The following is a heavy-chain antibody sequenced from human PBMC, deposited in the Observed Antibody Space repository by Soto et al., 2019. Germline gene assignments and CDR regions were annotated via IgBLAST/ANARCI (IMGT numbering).Heavy chain of an antibody. D-gene: IGHD3-22*01. CDR3: ARRRGRSGYYYRDAFDI. CDR1: GGSFSGYY. V-gene: IGHV4-34*01. CDR2: INHSGST. Sequence: QVQLQQWGAGLLKPSETLSLTCAVYGGSFSGYYWSWIRQPPGKGLQWIVEINHSGSTNYNPSLKSRVTISVDASKNQSSLTLSSVTAAATAVYYCARRRGRSGYYYRDAFDIWGQGTMVTVSS. J-gene: IGHJ3*02.